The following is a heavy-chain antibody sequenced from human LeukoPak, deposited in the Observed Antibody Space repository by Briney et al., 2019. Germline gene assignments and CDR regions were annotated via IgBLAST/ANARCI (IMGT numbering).Heavy chain of an antibody. J-gene: IGHJ4*02. Sequence: GESLKISCKASGYSFTNYWIAWVRQMPGKGLEWMGIFYPSDSDTRYSPSFQGQVTISADKSISTAYLQWSSLKASDTAMYYCARGGVSFFDWLAFDYWGQGTLVTVSS. CDR2: FYPSDSDT. CDR1: GYSFTNYW. CDR3: ARGGVSFFDWLAFDY. V-gene: IGHV5-51*01. D-gene: IGHD3-9*01.